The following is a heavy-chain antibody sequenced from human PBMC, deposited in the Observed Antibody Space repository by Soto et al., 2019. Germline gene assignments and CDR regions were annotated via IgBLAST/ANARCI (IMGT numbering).Heavy chain of an antibody. CDR2: INHSGST. J-gene: IGHJ6*02. CDR1: GGSFSGYY. D-gene: IGHD3-22*01. Sequence: ETLSLTCAVYGGSFSGYYWSWIRQPPGKGLEWIGEINHSGSTNYNPSLKSRVTISVDTSKNQFSLKLSSVTAADTAVYYCARARTYYYDSSGYPYYYYGMDVWGQGTTVTVSS. CDR3: ARARTYYYDSSGYPYYYYGMDV. V-gene: IGHV4-34*01.